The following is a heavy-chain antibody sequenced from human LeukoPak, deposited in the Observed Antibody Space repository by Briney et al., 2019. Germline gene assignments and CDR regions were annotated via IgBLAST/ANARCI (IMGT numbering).Heavy chain of an antibody. Sequence: SETLSLTCAVYGGSFSGYYWSWIRQPPGKGLEWIGEINHSGSTNYNPSLKSRVTISVDTSKNQFSLKLSSVTAADTAVYYCARGNRRWPQLSFDYWGQGTLVTVSS. CDR1: GGSFSGYY. J-gene: IGHJ4*02. CDR3: ARGNRRWPQLSFDY. D-gene: IGHD5-24*01. V-gene: IGHV4-34*01. CDR2: INHSGST.